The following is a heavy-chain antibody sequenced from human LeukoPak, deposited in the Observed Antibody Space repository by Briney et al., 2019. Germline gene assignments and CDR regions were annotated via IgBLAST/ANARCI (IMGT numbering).Heavy chain of an antibody. CDR2: IYYSGST. V-gene: IGHV4-39*01. J-gene: IGHJ6*03. CDR3: ARQNLHILTGLGDYYYYYMDV. D-gene: IGHD3-9*01. CDR1: GGSISSSSYY. Sequence: PSETLSLTCTVSGGSISSSSYYWGWIRQPPGKGLEWIGSIYYSGSTYYDPSLKSRVTISVDTSKNQFSLKLSSVTAADTAVYYCARQNLHILTGLGDYYYYYMDVWGKGTTVTISS.